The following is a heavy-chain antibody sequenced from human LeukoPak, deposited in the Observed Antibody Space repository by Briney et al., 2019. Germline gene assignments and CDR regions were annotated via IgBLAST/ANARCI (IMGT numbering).Heavy chain of an antibody. Sequence: PSQTLSLTCTVSGGSISSGDYYWSSIRQPPGKGLEWIGYIYYSGSTYYNPSLKSRVTISVDTSKNQFSLKLSSVTAADTAVYYCARGGSQEYSYGSFDYWGQGTLVTVSS. CDR3: ARGGSQEYSYGSFDY. J-gene: IGHJ4*02. V-gene: IGHV4-30-4*08. CDR1: GGSISSGDYY. CDR2: IYYSGST. D-gene: IGHD5-18*01.